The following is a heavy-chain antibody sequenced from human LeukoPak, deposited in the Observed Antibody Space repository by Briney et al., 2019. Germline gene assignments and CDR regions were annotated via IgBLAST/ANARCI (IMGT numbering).Heavy chain of an antibody. Sequence: GRSLRLSCAASGFTFSSYGMHWVRQAPGKGLEWVAVISYDGSNKYYADSVKGRFTISRDNSKNSLYLQMNSLRAEDTAVYYCARSAEHIVVVTAPNWFDPWGQGTLVTVSS. CDR1: GFTFSSYG. CDR2: ISYDGSNK. V-gene: IGHV3-30*03. D-gene: IGHD2-21*02. J-gene: IGHJ5*02. CDR3: ARSAEHIVVVTAPNWFDP.